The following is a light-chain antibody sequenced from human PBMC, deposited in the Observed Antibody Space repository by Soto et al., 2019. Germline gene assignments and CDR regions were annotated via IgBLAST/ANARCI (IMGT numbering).Light chain of an antibody. CDR2: DAS. J-gene: IGKJ5*01. V-gene: IGKV3-11*01. CDR1: QSVSSY. CDR3: QERTDWPPAVT. Sequence: EIVLTQSPATVSLSPGERATLSCRASQSVSSYLAWYQHKPGQAPRLLIYDASNRATGIPARFSGSGSGTDFSLTISRLEPEDFAVYYWQERTDWPPAVTFGQGTRLEIK.